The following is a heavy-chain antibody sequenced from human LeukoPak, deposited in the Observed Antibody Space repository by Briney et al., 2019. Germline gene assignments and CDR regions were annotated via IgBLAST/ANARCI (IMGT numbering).Heavy chain of an antibody. CDR3: ASTAEYSGYHFDY. CDR2: INHSGST. CDR1: GGSFSGYY. J-gene: IGHJ4*02. D-gene: IGHD5-12*01. V-gene: IGHV4-34*01. Sequence: SETLSLTCAVYGGSFSGYYWSWIRQPPGKGLEWIGEINHSGSTNCNPSLKSRVTISVDTSKNQFSLKLSSVTAADTAVYYCASTAEYSGYHFDYWGQGTLVTVSS.